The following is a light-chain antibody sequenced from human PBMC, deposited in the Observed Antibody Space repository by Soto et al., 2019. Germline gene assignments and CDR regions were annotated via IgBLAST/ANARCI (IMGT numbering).Light chain of an antibody. V-gene: IGKV3-20*01. CDR2: GTS. CDR3: QQYGSSPFT. J-gene: IGKJ3*01. Sequence: VLSQSPGRVSLSPGERATLSCRASQSVPSTYFAWYQQKPGQPPRLLISGTSSRATGIPDRFSGSGSGTDFTLTISRLEPEDFAVYYCQQYGSSPFTFGPGTKVDIK. CDR1: QSVPSTY.